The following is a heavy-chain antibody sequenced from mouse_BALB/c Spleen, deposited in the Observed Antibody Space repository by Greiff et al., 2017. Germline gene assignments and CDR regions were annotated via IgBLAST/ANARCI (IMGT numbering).Heavy chain of an antibody. CDR2: ISSGSSTI. D-gene: IGHD1-2*01. CDR1: GFTFSSFG. J-gene: IGHJ4*01. CDR3: ARRSITTAMDY. Sequence: EVMLVESGGGLVQPGGSRKLSCAASGFTFSSFGMHWVRQAPEKGLEWVAYISSGSSTIYYADTVKGRFTISRDNPKNTLILQMTSLRSEDTAMYYCARRSITTAMDYWGQGTSVTVSS. V-gene: IGHV5-17*02.